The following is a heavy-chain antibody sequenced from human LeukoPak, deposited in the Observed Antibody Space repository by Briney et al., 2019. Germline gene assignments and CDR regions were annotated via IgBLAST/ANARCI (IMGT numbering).Heavy chain of an antibody. D-gene: IGHD3-9*01. V-gene: IGHV3-48*03. CDR3: ARKMRILTGRDY. Sequence: GGSLRLSCAAPGFTFSSYEMNWVRQAPGKGLEWVSYISSSGSTIYYADSVKGRFTISRDNAKNSLYLQMNSLRAEDTAVYYCARKMRILTGRDYWGQGTLVTVSS. CDR2: ISSSGSTI. J-gene: IGHJ4*02. CDR1: GFTFSSYE.